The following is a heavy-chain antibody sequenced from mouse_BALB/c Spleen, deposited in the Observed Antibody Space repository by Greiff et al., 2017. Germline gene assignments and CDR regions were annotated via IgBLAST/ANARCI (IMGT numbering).Heavy chain of an antibody. D-gene: IGHD1-1*01. Sequence: QVQLQESGPGLVAPSQCLSITCTVSGFSLTSYGVHWVRQPPGQGLEWLGVIWAGGSTNYNSALMSRLSIRTDNSKSQVFLIMISLQTDETAMYYGARREYYGSSDEDAMDYWGQGTSVTVSS. CDR2: IWAGGST. J-gene: IGHJ4*01. CDR1: GFSLTSYG. CDR3: ARREYYGSSDEDAMDY. V-gene: IGHV2-9*02.